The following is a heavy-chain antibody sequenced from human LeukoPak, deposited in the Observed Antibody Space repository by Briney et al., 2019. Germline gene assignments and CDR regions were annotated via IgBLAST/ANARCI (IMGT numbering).Heavy chain of an antibody. D-gene: IGHD2-2*01. J-gene: IGHJ4*02. CDR2: IIPIFGTA. CDR1: GGTFSSYA. V-gene: IGHV1-69*01. Sequence: SVKVSCKASGGTFSSYAISWVRQAPGQGLEWMGGIIPIFGTANYAQKFQGRVTITADESTSTAYMELSSLRSDDTAVYYCASDVGYCSSSSCCGLYYWGQGTLVTVSS. CDR3: ASDVGYCSSSSCCGLYY.